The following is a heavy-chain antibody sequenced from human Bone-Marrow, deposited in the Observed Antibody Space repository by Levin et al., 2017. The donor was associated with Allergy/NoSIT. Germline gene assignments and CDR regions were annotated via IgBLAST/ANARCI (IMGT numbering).Heavy chain of an antibody. CDR1: GGSITSSSYY. D-gene: IGHD2-2*01. Sequence: SETLSLSCTVFGGSITSSSYYWGWVRQPPGKGLEWVGTIYFSGHTYYNPSLRSRVRLSLDTSKNQFSLRLTPVTAGDTAIYYCAGDVLGCSSSDCYPFTEYYYGMDVWGQGTTVTVSS. CDR3: AGDVLGCSSSDCYPFTEYYYGMDV. V-gene: IGHV4-39*07. J-gene: IGHJ6*02. CDR2: IYFSGHT.